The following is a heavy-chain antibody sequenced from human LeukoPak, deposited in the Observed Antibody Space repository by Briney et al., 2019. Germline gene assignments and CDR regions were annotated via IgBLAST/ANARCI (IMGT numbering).Heavy chain of an antibody. V-gene: IGHV4-39*01. J-gene: IGHJ4*02. CDR3: ARNYDFWTGPRHAFDY. Sequence: SETLSLTCTVSGGSISSSSYYWGWIRQPPGKGLEWIGSIYYSGSTYYNPSLKSRVTISVDTSKNQFSLKLSSVTAADTAVYYCARNYDFWTGPRHAFDYWGQGTLVTASS. CDR2: IYYSGST. CDR1: GGSISSSSYY. D-gene: IGHD3-3*01.